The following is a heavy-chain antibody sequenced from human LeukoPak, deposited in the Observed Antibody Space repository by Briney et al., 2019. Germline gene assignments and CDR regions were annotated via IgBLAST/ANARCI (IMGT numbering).Heavy chain of an antibody. V-gene: IGHV4-34*01. CDR1: GGSFSGYY. J-gene: IGHJ5*02. Sequence: SETLSLTCAVYGGSFSGYYWSWIRQPPGKGLEWIGEINHSGSTNYNPSLKSRVTISVDTSKNQFSLKLSSVTAADTAVYYCAGGGVVPAGTKYNWFDPWGQGTLVTVSS. CDR2: INHSGST. CDR3: AGGGVVPAGTKYNWFDP. D-gene: IGHD2-2*01.